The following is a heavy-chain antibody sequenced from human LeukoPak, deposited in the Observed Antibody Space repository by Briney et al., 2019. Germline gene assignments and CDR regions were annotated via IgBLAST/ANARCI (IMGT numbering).Heavy chain of an antibody. J-gene: IGHJ4*02. CDR3: AREGRYYYDSSGHYFD. CDR2: IYISGST. V-gene: IGHV4-4*07. CDR1: GGSISSYY. D-gene: IGHD3-22*01. Sequence: SETLSLTCTVSGGSISSYYWSWIRQPAGKGLEWIGRIYISGSTNYNPSLKSRVTISVDTSKNQFSLKLSSVTAADTAVYYCAREGRYYYDSSGHYFDWGQGTLVTVSS.